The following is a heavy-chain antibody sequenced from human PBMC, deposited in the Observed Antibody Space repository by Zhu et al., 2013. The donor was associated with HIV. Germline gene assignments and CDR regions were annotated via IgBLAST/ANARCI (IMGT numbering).Heavy chain of an antibody. CDR2: FDPEDGET. CDR1: GYTLTELS. CDR3: ARGIYAITTDYYYYGSTS. Sequence: QVQLVQSGAEVKKPGASVKVSCKVSGYTLTELSMHWVRQAPGKGLEWMGGFDPEDGETIYAQKFQGRVTITADESTSTAYMELSSLRSEDTALYYCARGIYAITTDYYYYGSTSGPGHGHRLF. J-gene: IGHJ6*04. V-gene: IGHV1-24*01. D-gene: IGHD2-8*01.